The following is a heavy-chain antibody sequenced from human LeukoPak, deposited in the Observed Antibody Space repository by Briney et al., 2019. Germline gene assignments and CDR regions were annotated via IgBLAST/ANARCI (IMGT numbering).Heavy chain of an antibody. D-gene: IGHD6-19*01. CDR2: IYTDGST. V-gene: IGHV3-53*01. J-gene: IGHJ4*02. Sequence: GGSLRLSCVASGLSFSGYGMSWVRQSPGKGLEWVSVIYTDGSTYYADSVKGRFTISRDNSKNTVYLQMNSLRAEDTAVYYCTRTPGIAVAGTGYFDYWGQGTLVTVSS. CDR3: TRTPGIAVAGTGYFDY. CDR1: GLSFSGYG.